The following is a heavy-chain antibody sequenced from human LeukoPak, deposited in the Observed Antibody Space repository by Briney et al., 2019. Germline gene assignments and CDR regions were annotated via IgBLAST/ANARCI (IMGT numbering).Heavy chain of an antibody. J-gene: IGHJ4*02. V-gene: IGHV4-39*07. Sequence: SETLSLTCTVSGDSISSSNCYWGWIRQPPGKGLEWIGSIYFSGGTYYNASLKSRVTISVDTSKNQFSLKLSSVTAADTAVYYCARDAYDSSGYSFDYWGQGTLVTVSS. CDR1: GDSISSSNCY. CDR3: ARDAYDSSGYSFDY. D-gene: IGHD3-22*01. CDR2: IYFSGGT.